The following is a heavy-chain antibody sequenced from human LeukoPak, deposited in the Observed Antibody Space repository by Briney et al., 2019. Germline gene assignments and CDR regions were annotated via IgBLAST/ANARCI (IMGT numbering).Heavy chain of an antibody. CDR3: TTRLTIDY. CDR1: GGSFSGYY. CDR2: IKSKTDGGTT. D-gene: IGHD3-3*01. V-gene: IGHV3-15*01. J-gene: IGHJ4*02. Sequence: PSETLSLTCAVYGGSFSGYYWSWVRQAPGKGLEWVGRIKSKTDGGTTDYAAPVRGRFTISRDDSKNTLYLQMNSLKTEDTAVYYCTTRLTIDYWGQGTLVTVSS.